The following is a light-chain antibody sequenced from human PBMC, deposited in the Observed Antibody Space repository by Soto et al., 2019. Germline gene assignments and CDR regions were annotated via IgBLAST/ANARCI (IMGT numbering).Light chain of an antibody. V-gene: IGKV1-39*01. Sequence: DIQMTQSPSSLSASVGDRVTITCRASQSISSYLNWYQQKPGKAPKLPIYAASSLQSGVPSRFSGSGSGTDFTLTISSLQPEDFATYYCQQSYSTPPGWTFGQGTKVEIK. CDR2: AAS. CDR3: QQSYSTPPGWT. J-gene: IGKJ1*01. CDR1: QSISSY.